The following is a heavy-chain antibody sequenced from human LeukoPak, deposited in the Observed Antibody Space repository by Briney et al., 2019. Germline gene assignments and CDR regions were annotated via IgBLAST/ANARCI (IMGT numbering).Heavy chain of an antibody. D-gene: IGHD6-13*01. CDR1: GGSISGYY. CDR3: ARTGVIAAAGYWFDP. Sequence: SETLSLTCTVSGGSISGYYWSWIRQPPGKGLEWIRYIYYSGSTNYNPSLKSRVTISVDTSKNQFSLKLSSVTAADTAVYYCARTGVIAAAGYWFDPWGQGTLVTVSS. V-gene: IGHV4-59*01. J-gene: IGHJ5*02. CDR2: IYYSGST.